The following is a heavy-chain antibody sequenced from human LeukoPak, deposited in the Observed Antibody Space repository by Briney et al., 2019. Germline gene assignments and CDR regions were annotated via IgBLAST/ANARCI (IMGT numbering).Heavy chain of an antibody. J-gene: IGHJ4*02. CDR1: GGSISSYY. D-gene: IGHD3-22*01. Sequence: SETLSLTCTVSGGSISSYYWSWIRQPAGKGLEWIGRIYTSGSTNYNPSLKSRVTISVDTSKNQFSLKLSSVTAADTAVYYCARDRSSSGYYLFDYWGQGTLVTVSS. CDR2: IYTSGST. V-gene: IGHV4-4*07. CDR3: ARDRSSSGYYLFDY.